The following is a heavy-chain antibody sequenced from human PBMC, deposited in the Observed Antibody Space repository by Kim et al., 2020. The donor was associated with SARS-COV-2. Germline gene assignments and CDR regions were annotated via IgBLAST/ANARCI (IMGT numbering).Heavy chain of an antibody. D-gene: IGHD3-22*01. Sequence: YADSVEGRFTISKDNSKNTLYLQMNSVRAEDTAVYYGASDFSGLNAFVFWGRGTMVTVSS. V-gene: IGHV3-53*05. J-gene: IGHJ3*01. CDR3: ASDFSGLNAFVF.